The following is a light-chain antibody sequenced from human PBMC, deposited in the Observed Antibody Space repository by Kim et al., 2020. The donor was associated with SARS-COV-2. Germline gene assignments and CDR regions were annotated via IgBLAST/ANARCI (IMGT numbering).Light chain of an antibody. V-gene: IGKV1-27*01. J-gene: IGKJ1*01. CDR2: AAS. CDR1: QGISNY. CDR3: QKYNSAPLT. Sequence: ASVGDRVTISCRASQGISNYLAAYQQKTGEVPKLLIYAASALQSAVPSQFSSSGSGTDFTLTISSLQPEDVATEYCQKYNSAPLTFGQGTKVDIK.